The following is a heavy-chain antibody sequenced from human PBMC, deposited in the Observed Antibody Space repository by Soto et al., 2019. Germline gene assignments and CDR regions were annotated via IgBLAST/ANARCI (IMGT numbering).Heavy chain of an antibody. D-gene: IGHD4-17*01. CDR3: TSDDRQAAYGAKLYFDL. CDR1: GYTCNSYG. J-gene: IGHJ2*01. Sequence: QVQLVQSGVEVKMPGASVKVSCKGSGYTCNSYGISWVRQAPGQCLEWMGWISPYNGHTNPAPKFQGRLTMTTDTSTSTAYMELRRLRADDTAVYYCTSDDRQAAYGAKLYFDLWGRCTLVTVSS. V-gene: IGHV1-18*01. CDR2: ISPYNGHT.